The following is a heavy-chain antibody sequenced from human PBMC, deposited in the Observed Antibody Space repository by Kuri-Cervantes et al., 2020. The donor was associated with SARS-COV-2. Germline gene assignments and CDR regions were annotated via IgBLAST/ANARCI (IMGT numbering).Heavy chain of an antibody. CDR3: ARGKSSSYGSGSYWGFDY. D-gene: IGHD3-10*01. CDR1: GGSISSSNW. CDR2: IYHSGST. Sequence: SETLSLTCAVSGGSISSSNWWSWVRQPPGKGLEWIGEIYHSGSTNYNPSLKSRVTISVDTSKNHFSLKLSSVTAADTAVYYCARGKSSSYGSGSYWGFDYWGQGTLVTVSS. V-gene: IGHV4-4*02. J-gene: IGHJ4*02.